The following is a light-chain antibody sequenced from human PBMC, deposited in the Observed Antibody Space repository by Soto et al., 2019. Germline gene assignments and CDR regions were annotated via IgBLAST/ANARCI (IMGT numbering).Light chain of an antibody. J-gene: IGKJ1*01. CDR2: HAS. V-gene: IGKV3-20*01. CDR3: QQYGSSGT. Sequence: EIVMTQSPATPSVSPGERGTLSCRASQTVATNLAWYQQKPGQAPRLLIYHASNRATGIPDRFSGSGSGTDFTLTISRMEPEDFAVYYCQQYGSSGTFGQGTKVDIK. CDR1: QTVATN.